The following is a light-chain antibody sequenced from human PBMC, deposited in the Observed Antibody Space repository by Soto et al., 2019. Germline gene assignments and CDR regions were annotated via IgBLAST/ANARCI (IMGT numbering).Light chain of an antibody. CDR3: SSYAGSNTYV. Sequence: QSVLARPPSASGSPGQSVTISCTGTSSDVGGYIYVSWYQHHPGKAPKLMIYEASKRPSGVPDRFSGSKSGNTASLTVSGLQAEDEADYYCSSYAGSNTYVFGTGTKVTIL. CDR1: SSDVGGYIY. J-gene: IGLJ1*01. V-gene: IGLV2-8*01. CDR2: EAS.